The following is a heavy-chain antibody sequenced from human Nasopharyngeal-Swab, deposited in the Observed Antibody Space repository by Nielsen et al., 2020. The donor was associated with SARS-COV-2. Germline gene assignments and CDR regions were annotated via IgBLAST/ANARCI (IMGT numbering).Heavy chain of an antibody. J-gene: IGHJ4*02. CDR2: IYYSGST. CDR3: ARDTLAAFDY. D-gene: IGHD6-19*01. V-gene: IGHV4-59*12. CDR1: GVSISSYY. Sequence: SETLSLTCTVSGVSISSYYWSWIRQPPGKGLEWIGYIYYSGSTNYNPSLKSRVTISVDKSKNQFSLKLSSVTAADTAVYYCARDTLAAFDYWGQGTLVTVSS.